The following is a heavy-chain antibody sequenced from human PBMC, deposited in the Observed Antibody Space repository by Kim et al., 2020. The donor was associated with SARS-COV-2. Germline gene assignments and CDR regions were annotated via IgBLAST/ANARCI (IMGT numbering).Heavy chain of an antibody. Sequence: SETLSLTCTVSGGSISSYYWSWIRQPPGKGLEWIGSIYYSGSTNYNPSLKSRVTISVDTFKNQFSLKLSSVTAADTAVYYCARGIAAAGTLLPPFDPWGQGTLVTVSS. CDR3: ARGIAAAGTLLPPFDP. J-gene: IGHJ5*02. CDR2: IYYSGST. D-gene: IGHD6-13*01. V-gene: IGHV4-59*01. CDR1: GGSISSYY.